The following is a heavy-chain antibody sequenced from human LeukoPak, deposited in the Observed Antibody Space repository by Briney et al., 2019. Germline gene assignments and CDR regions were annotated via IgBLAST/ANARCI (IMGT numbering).Heavy chain of an antibody. Sequence: GGSLRLSCAASGFTFDDYGMSWVRQAPGKGLEWVGRVKSKTDGGTTDYAAPVKGRFTISRDDSKNTLYLQMNSLKTEDTAVYYCTTGSFSSVTTDYWGQGTLVTVSS. D-gene: IGHD4-17*01. J-gene: IGHJ4*02. V-gene: IGHV3-15*01. CDR2: VKSKTDGGTT. CDR1: GFTFDDYG. CDR3: TTGSFSSVTTDY.